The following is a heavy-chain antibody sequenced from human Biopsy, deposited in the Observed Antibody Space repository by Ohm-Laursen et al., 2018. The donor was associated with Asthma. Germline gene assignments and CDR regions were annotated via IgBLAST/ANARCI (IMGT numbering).Heavy chain of an antibody. CDR3: ARTYYDFLTGQVKDVFGV. CDR2: VNTGNGDT. V-gene: IGHV1-3*04. Sequence: SVKVSCKASGFSLTTYAIQWVRQAPGRRPEWLGWVNTGNGDTKYSQKFQGRVTITRDTSASTAYMELRSLRSEDTATYYCARTYYDFLTGQVKDVFGVWGQGTMVTVSS. D-gene: IGHD3-9*01. J-gene: IGHJ3*01. CDR1: GFSLTTYA.